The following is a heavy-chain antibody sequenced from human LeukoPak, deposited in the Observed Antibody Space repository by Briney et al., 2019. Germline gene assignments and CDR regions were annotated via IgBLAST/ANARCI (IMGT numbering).Heavy chain of an antibody. D-gene: IGHD6-13*01. CDR3: ARSMPGWSSSSWYLGY. J-gene: IGHJ4*02. CDR2: IIPILGIA. CDR1: GGTFSSYT. Sequence: SVKVSCKASGGTFSSYTISWVRQAPGQGLEWMGRIIPILGIANYAQKFQGRVTIAADKSTSTAYMELSSLRSEDTAVYYCARSMPGWSSSSWYLGYWGQGTLVTVSS. V-gene: IGHV1-69*02.